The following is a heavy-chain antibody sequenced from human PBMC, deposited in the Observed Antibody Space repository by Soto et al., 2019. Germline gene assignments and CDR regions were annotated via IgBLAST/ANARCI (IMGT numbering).Heavy chain of an antibody. CDR1: GGPINHYY. J-gene: IGHJ4*02. Sequence: LSLTCTVSGGPINHYYWTWIRQPPGKGLEWMGYIYYSGTTTNYNPSLKSRVTLSVDTSKNQFSLKLSSVTAADTAVYYCARLGGSYAVPHFDYWGQGTLVTVPS. D-gene: IGHD1-26*01. CDR2: IYYSGTT. CDR3: ARLGGSYAVPHFDY. V-gene: IGHV4-59*08.